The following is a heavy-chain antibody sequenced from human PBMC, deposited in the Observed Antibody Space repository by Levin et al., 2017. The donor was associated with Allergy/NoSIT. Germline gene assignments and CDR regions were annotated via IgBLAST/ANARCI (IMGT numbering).Heavy chain of an antibody. CDR2: TYYRSKWYN. D-gene: IGHD5-12*01. CDR3: AREGEGGYSGYDPYFDY. J-gene: IGHJ4*02. CDR1: GDSVSSNSAA. V-gene: IGHV6-1*01. Sequence: SETLSLTCAISGDSVSSNSAAWNWIRQSPSRGLEWLGRTYYRSKWYNDYAVSVKSRITINPDTSKNQFSLQLNSVTPEDTAVYYCAREGEGGYSGYDPYFDYWGQGTLVTVSS.